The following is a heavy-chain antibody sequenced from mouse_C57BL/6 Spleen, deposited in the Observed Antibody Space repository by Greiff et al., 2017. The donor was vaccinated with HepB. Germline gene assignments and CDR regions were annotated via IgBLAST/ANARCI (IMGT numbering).Heavy chain of an antibody. CDR2: INPNNGGT. V-gene: IGHV1-26*01. J-gene: IGHJ1*03. CDR1: GYTFTDYY. Sequence: VQLQQSGPELVKPGASVKISCKASGYTFTDYYMNWVKQSHGKSLEWIGDINPNNGGTSYNQKFKGKATLTVDKSSSTAYMELRSLTSEDSAVYYCARSDYDGGDWYFDVWGTGTTVTVSS. CDR3: ARSDYDGGDWYFDV. D-gene: IGHD2-4*01.